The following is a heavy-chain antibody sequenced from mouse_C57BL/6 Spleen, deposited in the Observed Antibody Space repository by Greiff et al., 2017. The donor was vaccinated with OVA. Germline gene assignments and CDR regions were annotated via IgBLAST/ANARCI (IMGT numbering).Heavy chain of an antibody. D-gene: IGHD1-1*01. J-gene: IGHJ2*01. CDR3: ARFITTVVARDY. CDR2: IYPGDGDT. CDR1: GYAFSSYW. V-gene: IGHV1-80*01. Sequence: QVQLKESGAELVKPGASVKISCKASGYAFSSYWMNWVKQRPGKGLEWIGQIYPGDGDTNYNGKFKGKATLTADKSSSTAYMQLSSLTSEDSAVYFCARFITTVVARDYWGQGATLTVSS.